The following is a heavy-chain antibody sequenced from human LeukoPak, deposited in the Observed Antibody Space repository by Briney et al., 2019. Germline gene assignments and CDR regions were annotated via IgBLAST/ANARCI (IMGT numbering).Heavy chain of an antibody. D-gene: IGHD1-26*01. Sequence: ASVKVSCKVSGYTLNELSMHWVRQAPGKGLEWMGGFDPEDGETIYAQKFQGRVTMTEDTSTDTAYMELSSLRSEDTAVYYCATLRIVGATTSLYYYGMDVWGQGTTVTVSS. J-gene: IGHJ6*02. CDR3: ATLRIVGATTSLYYYGMDV. CDR1: GYTLNELS. CDR2: FDPEDGET. V-gene: IGHV1-24*01.